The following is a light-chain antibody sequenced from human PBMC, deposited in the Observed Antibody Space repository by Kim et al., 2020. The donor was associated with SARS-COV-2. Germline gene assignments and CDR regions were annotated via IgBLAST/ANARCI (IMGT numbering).Light chain of an antibody. Sequence: QLVLTQSPSAYASLGASVKLTCTLSGGHRSNAIAWHQQQPEKGPRYLMKVNSDGSHIKGDGIPDRFSGSSSGAERYLTISSLQSEDEADYYCQTWGAGIWVFGAGTQLTVL. CDR2: VNSDGSH. V-gene: IGLV4-69*01. CDR1: GGHRSNA. J-gene: IGLJ3*02. CDR3: QTWGAGIWV.